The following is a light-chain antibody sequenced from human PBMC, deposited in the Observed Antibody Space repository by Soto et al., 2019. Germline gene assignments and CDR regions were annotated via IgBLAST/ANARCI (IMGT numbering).Light chain of an antibody. Sequence: QSVLAQPAPVSGSPGQSIAISCTGTSSDVGGYNYVSWYQQHPGKAPKLLISEVSIRPSGVSDRFSGSKSGNTASLTISGLQTEDEADYYCSSFTSAYTFVFGSGTKVTVL. J-gene: IGLJ1*01. V-gene: IGLV2-14*01. CDR2: EVS. CDR1: SSDVGGYNY. CDR3: SSFTSAYTFV.